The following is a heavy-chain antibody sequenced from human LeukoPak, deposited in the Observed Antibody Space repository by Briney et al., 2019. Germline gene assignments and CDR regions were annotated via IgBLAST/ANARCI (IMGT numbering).Heavy chain of an antibody. CDR2: MNPNSGNT. Sequence: GASVKVSCKASGYTFTCYDINWVRQATGQGLEWMGWMNPNSGNTGYAQKFQGRVTMTRNTSISTAYMELSSLRSEDTAVYYCARADYYGSGSYYNLCDYWGQGTLVTVSS. CDR1: GYTFTCYD. V-gene: IGHV1-8*01. CDR3: ARADYYGSGSYYNLCDY. J-gene: IGHJ4*02. D-gene: IGHD3-10*01.